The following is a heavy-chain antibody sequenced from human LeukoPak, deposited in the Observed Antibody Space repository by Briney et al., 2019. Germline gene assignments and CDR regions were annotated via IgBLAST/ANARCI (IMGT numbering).Heavy chain of an antibody. CDR3: ARGVGRGRDGYNYRY. Sequence: ASVKVSCKXSGYTFTSYGISWVRQAPGQGLEWMGRISAYNGNTNYAQKLQGRVTMTRNTSISTAYMELSSLRSEDTAAYYCARGVGRGRDGYNYRYWGQGTLVTVSS. V-gene: IGHV1-18*01. CDR2: ISAYNGNT. D-gene: IGHD5-24*01. CDR1: GYTFTSYG. J-gene: IGHJ4*02.